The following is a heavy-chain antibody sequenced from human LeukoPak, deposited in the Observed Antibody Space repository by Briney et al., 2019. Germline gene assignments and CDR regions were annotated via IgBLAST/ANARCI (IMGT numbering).Heavy chain of an antibody. V-gene: IGHV3-23*01. Sequence: GGSLRLSCAASGFTFSSYAMSWVRQAPGKGLEWVSAISGSGGSTYYADSVKGRFTISRDNSKNTLYLQMNSLRAEDTAVYYCAKDRRYYYGSGIFDYWGQGTLVTVSS. CDR3: AKDRRYYYGSGIFDY. CDR2: ISGSGGST. J-gene: IGHJ4*02. D-gene: IGHD3-10*01. CDR1: GFTFSSYA.